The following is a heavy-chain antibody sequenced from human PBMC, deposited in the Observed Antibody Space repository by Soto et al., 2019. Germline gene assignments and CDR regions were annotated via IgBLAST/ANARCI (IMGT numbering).Heavy chain of an antibody. Sequence: GGSLKLSCAASGFTFSSYSMNWVRQAPGKGLEWVSSISSSSSYIYYADSVKGRFTISRDNAKNSLYLQMNSLRAEDTAVYYCARDGARFLSDVYYYYMDVWGKGTTVTVSS. CDR3: ARDGARFLSDVYYYYMDV. D-gene: IGHD3-3*01. CDR2: ISSSSSYI. J-gene: IGHJ6*03. V-gene: IGHV3-21*01. CDR1: GFTFSSYS.